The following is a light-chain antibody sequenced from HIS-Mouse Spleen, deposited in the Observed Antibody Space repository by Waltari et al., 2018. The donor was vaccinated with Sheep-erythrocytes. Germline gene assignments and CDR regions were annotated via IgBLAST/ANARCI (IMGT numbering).Light chain of an antibody. CDR3: CSYAGSSTPWV. Sequence: QSALTQPASVSGSPGQSITISCTGTSSDVGGYNLVPWYQQHPGKAPKLMIYEGSKRPSWVSNRFSGSKSGNTASLTISGLQAEDEADYYCCSYAGSSTPWVFGGGTKLTVL. CDR2: EGS. V-gene: IGLV2-23*01. J-gene: IGLJ3*02. CDR1: SSDVGGYNL.